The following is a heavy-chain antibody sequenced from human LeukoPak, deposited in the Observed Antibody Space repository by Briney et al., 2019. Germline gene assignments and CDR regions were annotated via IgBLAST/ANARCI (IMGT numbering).Heavy chain of an antibody. Sequence: KPSETLSLTCAVAGDSVNTNIYYWGWIRQSPGKGLEWIGTIYYSGSAYYNPSLKSRVTISIDTSKNQFSLRLTSVTAADTAVYYCARHEYRWPTSSDPVYYMDVWGKGTTVTVS. J-gene: IGHJ6*03. CDR3: ARHEYRWPTSSDPVYYMDV. CDR2: IYYSGSA. V-gene: IGHV4-39*01. D-gene: IGHD5-24*01. CDR1: GDSVNTNIYY.